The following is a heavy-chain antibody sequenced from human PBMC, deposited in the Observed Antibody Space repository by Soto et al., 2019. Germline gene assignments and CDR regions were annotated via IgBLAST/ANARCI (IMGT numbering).Heavy chain of an antibody. CDR1: GFTFSSYS. CDR3: ARCLYYYDSSGDWGY. CDR2: ISSSSSTI. Sequence: EVQLVESGGGLVQPGGSLRLSCAASGFTFSSYSMNWVRQAPGKGLEWVSYISSSSSTIYYADSVKGRFTISRDNAKNSLYLQMNSLRDEDTAVYYCARCLYYYDSSGDWGYWGQGTLVTVSS. J-gene: IGHJ4*02. D-gene: IGHD3-22*01. V-gene: IGHV3-48*02.